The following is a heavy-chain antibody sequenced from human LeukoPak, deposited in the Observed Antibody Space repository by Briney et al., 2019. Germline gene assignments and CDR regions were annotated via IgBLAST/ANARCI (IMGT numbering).Heavy chain of an antibody. CDR2: ISGSDGST. J-gene: IGHJ4*02. CDR1: GFTFSNYA. D-gene: IGHD2-15*01. Sequence: GGSLRLSCTASGFTFSNYAMSWVRQAPGKGLEWVSTISGSDGSTYYADSVKGRFAISRDNSKNTLYLQMNSLRVEDTAIYYCAKGRGYCTGGSCYSDYWGQGTLVTASS. CDR3: AKGRGYCTGGSCYSDY. V-gene: IGHV3-23*01.